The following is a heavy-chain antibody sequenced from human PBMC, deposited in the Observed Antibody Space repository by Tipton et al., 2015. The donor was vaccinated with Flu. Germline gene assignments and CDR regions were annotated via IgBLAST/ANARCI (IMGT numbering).Heavy chain of an antibody. Sequence: TLSLTCTVSGGSISSSSYYWGWIRQPPGKGLEWIGSIYYSGSTYYNPSLKSRVTISVDTSKNQFSLKLSSVTAADTAVYYCARSLSVSGLQWYFDLWGRGTLVTVSS. CDR2: IYYSGST. D-gene: IGHD1-26*01. J-gene: IGHJ2*01. V-gene: IGHV4-39*01. CDR3: ARSLSVSGLQWYFDL. CDR1: GGSISSSSYY.